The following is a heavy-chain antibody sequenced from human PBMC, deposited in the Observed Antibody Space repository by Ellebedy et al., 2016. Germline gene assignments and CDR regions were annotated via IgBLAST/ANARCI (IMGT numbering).Heavy chain of an antibody. Sequence: GESLKISCKASGYTFNNYWIGWVRQMPGKGLEWMGIIFPADSNTKYSPSSQGQVAISVDKSITTAYLQWSSLKASDTAMYYCARLGYHYGQGDYWGQGTLVTVSS. CDR2: IFPADSNT. V-gene: IGHV5-51*01. D-gene: IGHD3-10*01. CDR1: GYTFNNYW. J-gene: IGHJ4*02. CDR3: ARLGYHYGQGDY.